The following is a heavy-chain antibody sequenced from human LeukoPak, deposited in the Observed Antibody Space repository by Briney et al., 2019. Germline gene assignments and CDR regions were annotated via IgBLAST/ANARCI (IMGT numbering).Heavy chain of an antibody. J-gene: IGHJ4*02. CDR2: ISGSGGST. Sequence: PGGSLRLSCAASGFTFSSYAMSWVRQAPGKGLEWVSAISGSGGSTYYADSVKGRFTISRDNSKNTLYLQMNSLRAEDTAVYYCAKTYGSESYYRLLNYFFDYWGQRTLVTVSS. V-gene: IGHV3-23*01. D-gene: IGHD3-10*01. CDR3: AKTYGSESYYRLLNYFFDY. CDR1: GFTFSSYA.